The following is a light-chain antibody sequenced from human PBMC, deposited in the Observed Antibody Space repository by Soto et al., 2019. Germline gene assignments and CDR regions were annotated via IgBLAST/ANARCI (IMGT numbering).Light chain of an antibody. CDR2: AAS. J-gene: IGKJ4*01. CDR3: QQALT. Sequence: VLTQSPATLSLSPGGRATLSFRASQTVSRYYLSWYQKRPGQPPRLLIYAASTRATGVPDRFSGSGSGADFTLTISSLQPEDFAVYYCQQALTFGGGTTVE. CDR1: QTVSRYY. V-gene: IGKV3D-7*01.